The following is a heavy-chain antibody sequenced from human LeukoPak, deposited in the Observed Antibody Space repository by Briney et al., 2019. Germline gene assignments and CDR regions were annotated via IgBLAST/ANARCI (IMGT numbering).Heavy chain of an antibody. J-gene: IGHJ5*02. D-gene: IGHD3-22*01. Sequence: GASVKVSCKASGYTFIDHFMHWVRQAPGQGLEWMGWINIHRGGTNFAQKFQGRVTMTRDTSTSTAYMEVSRLTSDDTAVYYCARGYSLTDYYDSSGSDHWGQGTLVTVSS. CDR3: ARGYSLTDYYDSSGSDH. V-gene: IGHV1-2*02. CDR2: INIHRGGT. CDR1: GYTFIDHF.